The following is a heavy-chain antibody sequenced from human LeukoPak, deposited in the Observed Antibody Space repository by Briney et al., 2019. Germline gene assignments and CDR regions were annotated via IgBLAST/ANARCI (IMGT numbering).Heavy chain of an antibody. V-gene: IGHV4-39*07. CDR2: IYYSGST. D-gene: IGHD5-24*01. CDR1: GGSIRSSSYY. Sequence: SETLSLTCTVSGGSIRSSSYYWGWIRQPPGKGLEWIGSIYYSGSTYYNASPKSRGTISVDTSKNQFSLKLSSVTAADTAVYYCARVFRRDGYNFDYWGQGTLVTVSS. J-gene: IGHJ4*02. CDR3: ARVFRRDGYNFDY.